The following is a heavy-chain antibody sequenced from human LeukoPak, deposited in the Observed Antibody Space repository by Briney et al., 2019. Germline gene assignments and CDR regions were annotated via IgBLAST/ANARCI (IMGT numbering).Heavy chain of an antibody. CDR1: GFTFSSYG. CDR2: IWYDGSNK. Sequence: PGGSLRLSCAASGFTFSSYGMHWVRQAPGKGLERVAVIWYDGSNKYYADSVKGRFTISRDNSKNTLYLQMNSLRAEDTAVYYCAGESTPEESQYYFDYWGQGTLVTVSS. D-gene: IGHD2/OR15-2a*01. V-gene: IGHV3-33*01. J-gene: IGHJ4*02. CDR3: AGESTPEESQYYFDY.